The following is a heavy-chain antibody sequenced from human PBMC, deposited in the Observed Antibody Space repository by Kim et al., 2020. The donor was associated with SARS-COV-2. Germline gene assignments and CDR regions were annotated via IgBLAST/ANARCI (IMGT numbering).Heavy chain of an antibody. CDR3: AKDLLVATIQTEGGMDV. D-gene: IGHD5-12*01. V-gene: IGHV3-23*03. Sequence: VKGRFTISRDNSKNTLYRQVNSLRAEDTAVYYCAKDLLVATIQTEGGMDVWGQGTTVTVSS. J-gene: IGHJ6*02.